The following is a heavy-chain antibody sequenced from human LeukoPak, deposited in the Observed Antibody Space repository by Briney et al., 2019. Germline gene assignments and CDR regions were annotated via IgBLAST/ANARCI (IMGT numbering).Heavy chain of an antibody. CDR2: IWYDGSNK. D-gene: IGHD6-6*01. J-gene: IGHJ4*02. CDR1: GFTFSSYG. V-gene: IGHV3-33*01. CDR3: ARYSSSSPYFDY. Sequence: GGSRRLSCAASGFTFSSYGMHWVRQAPGKGLEWVAVIWYDGSNKYYADSVKGRLTISRDNSKNTLYLQMNSLRAEDTAVYYCARYSSSSPYFDYWGQGTLVTVSS.